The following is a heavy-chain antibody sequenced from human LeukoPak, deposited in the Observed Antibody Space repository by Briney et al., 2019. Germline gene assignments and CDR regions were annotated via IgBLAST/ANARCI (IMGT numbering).Heavy chain of an antibody. CDR2: IYTSGST. Sequence: SETLSLTCTVSGGSISSYYWSWIRQPAGKGLEWIGRIYTSGSTNYNPSLKSRVTMSVDTSKNQLSLKLSSVTAADTAVYYCASGYCSSTSCYLNYWGQGTLVTVSS. J-gene: IGHJ4*02. CDR1: GGSISSYY. D-gene: IGHD2-2*03. CDR3: ASGYCSSTSCYLNY. V-gene: IGHV4-4*07.